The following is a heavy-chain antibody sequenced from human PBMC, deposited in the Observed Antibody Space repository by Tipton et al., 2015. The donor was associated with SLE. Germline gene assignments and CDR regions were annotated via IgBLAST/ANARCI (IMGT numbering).Heavy chain of an antibody. CDR2: IYTSGST. CDR1: GGSVSSGRYY. CDR3: ARDLSSSGISDY. J-gene: IGHJ4*02. Sequence: TLSLTCTVSGGSVSSGRYYWSWIRQPAGKGLEWIGRIYTSGSTDYNPSLKSRVTISVDASKNQFFLKLSSVTAADTAVYYCARDLSSSGISDYWGQGTLVTVSS. D-gene: IGHD6-19*01. V-gene: IGHV4-61*02.